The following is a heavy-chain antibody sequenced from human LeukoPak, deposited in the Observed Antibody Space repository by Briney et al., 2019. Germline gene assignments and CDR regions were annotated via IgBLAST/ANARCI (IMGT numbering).Heavy chain of an antibody. V-gene: IGHV3-21*01. CDR2: ISSSSSYI. CDR3: ARAQMTTVITRIFDY. J-gene: IGHJ4*02. CDR1: GFTFSSYS. Sequence: GGSLRLSCAASGFTFSSYSMNWVRQAPGKGLEWVSSISSSSSYIYYADSVKGRFTISRDNAKNSLYLQMNSLRAEDSGVYYCARAQMTTVITRIFDYWGQGALVTVSS. D-gene: IGHD4-23*01.